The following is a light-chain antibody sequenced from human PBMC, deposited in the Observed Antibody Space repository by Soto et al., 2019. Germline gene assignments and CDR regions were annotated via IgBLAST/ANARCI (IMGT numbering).Light chain of an antibody. CDR2: YDS. CDR3: QVWGSSSDHVV. J-gene: IGLJ2*01. Sequence: SYELTQPPSVSVAPGKTARITCGGNNIGSKSVHWYQQKPGQAPVLVIYYDSDRPSGIPERFSGSNSGNTATLTISRVEAGDEADYYCQVWGSSSDHVVFGGGTKLTVL. V-gene: IGLV3-21*04. CDR1: NIGSKS.